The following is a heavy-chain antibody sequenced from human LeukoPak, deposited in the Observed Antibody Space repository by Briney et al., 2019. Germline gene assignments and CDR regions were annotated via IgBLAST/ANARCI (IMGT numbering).Heavy chain of an antibody. CDR1: GYTLAELS. Sequence: GALVKVSCKVSGYTLAELSMHWVRQAPGKGLEWMGGFDPEDGETIHAQKFQGRVTMTEETSTDPGYMELSSLRSEATAVYYCATGLNLWELSIDYWGQGTLVTVSS. V-gene: IGHV1-24*01. D-gene: IGHD1-26*01. J-gene: IGHJ4*02. CDR3: ATGLNLWELSIDY. CDR2: FDPEDGET.